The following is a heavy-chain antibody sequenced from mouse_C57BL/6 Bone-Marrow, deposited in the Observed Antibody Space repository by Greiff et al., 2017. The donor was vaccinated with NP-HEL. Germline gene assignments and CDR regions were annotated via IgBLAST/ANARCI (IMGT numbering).Heavy chain of an antibody. Sequence: EVQLVESGPELVKPGASVKIPCKASGYTFTDYNMDWVKQSHGKSLEWIGDINPNNGGTIYNQKFKGKATLTVDKSSSTAYMELRSLTSEDTAVYYCARTNPFYYYEYFDVWGTGTTVTVSS. D-gene: IGHD1-1*01. CDR2: INPNNGGT. CDR3: ARTNPFYYYEYFDV. J-gene: IGHJ1*03. V-gene: IGHV1-18*01. CDR1: GYTFTDYN.